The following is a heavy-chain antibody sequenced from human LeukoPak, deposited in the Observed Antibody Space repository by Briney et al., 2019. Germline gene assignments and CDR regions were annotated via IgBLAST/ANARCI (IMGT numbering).Heavy chain of an antibody. CDR2: IYTSGST. Sequence: SETLSLTCTVSGGSISSYYWSWIRQPPGKGLEWIGYIYTSGSTNYNPSLKSRVTISVDTSKNQFSLKLSSVTAADTAVYCCARGVVTAIPYWFDPGAREPWSPSPQ. V-gene: IGHV4-4*09. D-gene: IGHD2-21*02. CDR3: ARGVVTAIPYWFDP. CDR1: GGSISSYY. J-gene: IGHJ5*02.